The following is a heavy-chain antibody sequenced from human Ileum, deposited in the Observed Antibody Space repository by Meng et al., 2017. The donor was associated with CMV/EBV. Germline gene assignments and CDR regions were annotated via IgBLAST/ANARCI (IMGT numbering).Heavy chain of an antibody. D-gene: IGHD3-3*01. Sequence: SETLSLTCAVYGGSFSGYYWSWIRQPPGKGLEWIGGINHSGSTNYNPSLKSRVTISVDTSKNQFSLKLSSVTAADTAVYYCARGRVYYDFWSGYHDYWGQGTLVTVSS. J-gene: IGHJ4*02. CDR1: GGSFSGYY. V-gene: IGHV4-34*01. CDR2: INHSGST. CDR3: ARGRVYYDFWSGYHDY.